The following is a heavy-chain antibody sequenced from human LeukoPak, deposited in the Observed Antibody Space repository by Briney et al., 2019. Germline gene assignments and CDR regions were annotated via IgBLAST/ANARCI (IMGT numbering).Heavy chain of an antibody. V-gene: IGHV4-59*02. CDR3: AKFGGDYDRAV. CDR2: IHYSGKA. D-gene: IGHD3-16*01. J-gene: IGHJ6*02. CDR1: GGSVSGYY. Sequence: KTSETLSLTCPVFGGSVSGYYWTWVRQPPGKGLEWIGQIHYSGKADYNPSLKSRITISVDTSKNEISLRMSSMTAADTGIYYCAKFGGDYDRAVWGQGTTVSVSS.